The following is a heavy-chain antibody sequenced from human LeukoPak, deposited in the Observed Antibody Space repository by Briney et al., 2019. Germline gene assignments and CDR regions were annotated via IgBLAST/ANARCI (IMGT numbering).Heavy chain of an antibody. Sequence: ASVKVSCKASGGTFSSDAISWLRQAPAQGLEWMGGIIPIFGTANYAQKFQGRVTITADESTSTAYMEQSSLRSEDTAVYYCARENGRGYSGYVWYFDYWGQGTLVTVSS. V-gene: IGHV1-69*13. CDR1: GGTFSSDA. J-gene: IGHJ4*02. D-gene: IGHD5-12*01. CDR2: IIPIFGTA. CDR3: ARENGRGYSGYVWYFDY.